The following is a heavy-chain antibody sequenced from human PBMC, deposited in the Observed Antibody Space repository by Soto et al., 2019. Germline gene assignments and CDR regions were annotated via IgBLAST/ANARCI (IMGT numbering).Heavy chain of an antibody. CDR3: AKRPDYPGYYYMDV. CDR1: GCTVSSYA. D-gene: IGHD3-10*01. CDR2: ISGSGGST. Sequence: GGSLRLSCAASGCTVSSYAMSWVRQAPGKGLEWVSAISGSGGSTYYADSVKGRFTISRDNSKNTLYLQMNSLRAEDTAVYYCAKRPDYPGYYYMDVWGKGTTVTVSS. V-gene: IGHV3-23*01. J-gene: IGHJ6*03.